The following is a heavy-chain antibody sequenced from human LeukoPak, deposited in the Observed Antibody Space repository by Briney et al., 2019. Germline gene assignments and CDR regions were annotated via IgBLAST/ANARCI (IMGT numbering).Heavy chain of an antibody. J-gene: IGHJ4*02. CDR2: ISSDGSVT. V-gene: IGHV3-74*03. Sequence: GGSLRLSCAVSGLSFTNYWMHWVRQDPGKGLVWVSYISSDGSVTKYADSVKGRFTISRDNAVNTLYLQMNSLRVEDTAVYYCVRGSLRLPRSTPDYWGQGTLVTVSS. CDR1: GLSFTNYW. D-gene: IGHD2-21*02. CDR3: VRGSLRLPRSTPDY.